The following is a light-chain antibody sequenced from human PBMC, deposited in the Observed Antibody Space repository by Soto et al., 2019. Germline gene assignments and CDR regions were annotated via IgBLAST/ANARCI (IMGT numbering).Light chain of an antibody. CDR2: LNSDGSH. CDR1: SGHSSYA. J-gene: IGLJ2*01. V-gene: IGLV4-69*01. CDR3: QTWVTGIQV. Sequence: QLVLTQSPSASASLGASVKLACTLSSGHSSYAIAWHQQRPEKGPRYLMKLNSDGSHSKGDGIPDRFSGSSSGAERYLTISSLQSEDDADYYCQTWVTGIQVFGGGTKLTVL.